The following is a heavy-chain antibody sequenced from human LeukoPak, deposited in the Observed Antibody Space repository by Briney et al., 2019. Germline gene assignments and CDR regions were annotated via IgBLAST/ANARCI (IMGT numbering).Heavy chain of an antibody. J-gene: IGHJ4*02. D-gene: IGHD5-12*01. CDR2: IYYSGST. CDR1: GGSSSSYY. Sequence: SETLSLTCTVSGGSSSSYYWSWIRQPPGKGLEWIGYIYYSGSTNYNPSLKSRVTISVDTSKNQFSLKLSSVTAADTAVYYCARARSGYDWEQWLPTGFDYWGQGTLVTVSS. CDR3: ARARSGYDWEQWLPTGFDY. V-gene: IGHV4-59*01.